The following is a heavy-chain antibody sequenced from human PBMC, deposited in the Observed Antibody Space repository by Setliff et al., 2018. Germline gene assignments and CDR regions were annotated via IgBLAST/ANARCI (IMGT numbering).Heavy chain of an antibody. CDR1: GFTFATYR. CDR3: ARAPGDYDYWYFDV. Sequence: LRLSCAASGFTFATYRMHWVRQAPGKGLEWVSSIGRSSTYMHYADSLKGRLTISRDSAKNSVFLQMSSLRIEDTAVYYCARAPGDYDYWYFDVWGRGTLVTVSS. CDR2: IGRSSTYM. V-gene: IGHV3-21*01. J-gene: IGHJ2*01. D-gene: IGHD4-17*01.